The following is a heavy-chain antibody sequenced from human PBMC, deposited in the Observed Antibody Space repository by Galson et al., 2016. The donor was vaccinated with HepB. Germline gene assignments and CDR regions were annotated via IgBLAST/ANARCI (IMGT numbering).Heavy chain of an antibody. CDR2: ISSTSTTI. CDR3: ARGHGRAYYYYYMDV. Sequence: SLRLSCAASGFPFNSYSMNWVRQAPGKGLEWISYISSTSTTIYYADSVKGRFTISRDNAKNSLYLQMNSLRDEDTAVYYCARGHGRAYYYYYMDVWGKGTTVTVSS. V-gene: IGHV3-48*02. J-gene: IGHJ6*03. CDR1: GFPFNSYS.